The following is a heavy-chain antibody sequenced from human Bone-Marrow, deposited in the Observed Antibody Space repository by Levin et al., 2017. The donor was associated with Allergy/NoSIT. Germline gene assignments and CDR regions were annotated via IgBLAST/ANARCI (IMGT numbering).Heavy chain of an antibody. CDR3: ARIRSRGSGSPYYFDY. D-gene: IGHD3-10*01. J-gene: IGHJ4*02. V-gene: IGHV1-69*13. CDR1: GDSFNIYG. CDR2: IIPMIGTA. Sequence: ASVKVSCKASGDSFNIYGISWMRQAPGQGLEWMGGIIPMIGTANYAQTFQGRVTITADESTSTAYMEVSSLKSEDTAVYYCARIRSRGSGSPYYFDYWGQGTQVTVSS.